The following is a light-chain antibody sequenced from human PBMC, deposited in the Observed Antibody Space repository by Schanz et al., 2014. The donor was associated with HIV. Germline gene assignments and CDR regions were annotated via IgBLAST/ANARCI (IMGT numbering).Light chain of an antibody. J-gene: IGLJ2*01. CDR2: DVS. V-gene: IGLV2-14*03. CDR3: SPYTSRNTLL. CDR1: SSDVGGYNY. Sequence: QSVLTQPASVSGSPGQSITISCTGTSSDVGGYNYVPWYQQHPGKAPKLMIYDVSNRPSGVSNRFSGSKSGNTASLTISGLQAEDEADYYCSPYTSRNTLLFGGGTKLTVL.